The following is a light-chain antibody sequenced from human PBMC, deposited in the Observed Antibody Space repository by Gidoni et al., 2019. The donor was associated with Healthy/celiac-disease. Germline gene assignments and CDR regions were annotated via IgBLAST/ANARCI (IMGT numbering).Light chain of an antibody. Sequence: DIHITQSPSTLSASVGDRVTITCRASQSISSWLAWYQQIPGKAPKLLFYKASSLEIGVPSRFSGSGSGTEFTLTISSLQPDDFATYYCQQYNSLWTFXQXTKVEIK. CDR1: QSISSW. V-gene: IGKV1-5*03. CDR3: QQYNSLWT. CDR2: KAS. J-gene: IGKJ1*01.